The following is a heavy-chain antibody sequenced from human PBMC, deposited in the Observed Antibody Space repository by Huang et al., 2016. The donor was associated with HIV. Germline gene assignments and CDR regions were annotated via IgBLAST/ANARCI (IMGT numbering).Heavy chain of an antibody. J-gene: IGHJ4*02. CDR2: ISGTSSKI. CDR1: GFDFSKYS. V-gene: IGHV3-48*01. CDR3: ARTEMEYYYGSSGYYPDY. Sequence: EVQLVESGGALVQPGGSLNLSCVVSGFDFSKYSMNWVRQAPGKGLGWVAYISGTSSKIYYADSVKGRFTISRDNAKNSVFLQMRSLRAEDTALYYCARTEMEYYYGSSGYYPDYWGQGTQVTVSS. D-gene: IGHD3-22*01.